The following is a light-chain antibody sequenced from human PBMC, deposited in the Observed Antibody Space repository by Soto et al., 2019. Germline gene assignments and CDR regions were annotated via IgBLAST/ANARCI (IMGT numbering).Light chain of an antibody. CDR2: KVS. J-gene: IGLJ1*01. V-gene: IGLV2-14*01. CDR1: SSDVGGYNY. CDR3: SSYTSSSTRV. Sequence: QSALHQPASVSGSPRQSITISCTGTSSDVGGYNYVSWYQHHPHKAPKRMIYKVSNQPSGVYNGFSGSKSGNTASLTISGLQAGDEADYYWSSYTSSSTRVFGTGTKVTVL.